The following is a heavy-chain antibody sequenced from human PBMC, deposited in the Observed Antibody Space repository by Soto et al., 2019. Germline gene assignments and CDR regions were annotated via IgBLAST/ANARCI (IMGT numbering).Heavy chain of an antibody. CDR3: ARGVTMVRGVIHTPYFDY. CDR2: IYYSGST. CDR1: GGSISSGGYY. J-gene: IGHJ4*02. D-gene: IGHD3-10*01. Sequence: QVKLRESGPGLVKPSQTLSLTCTVSGGSISSGGYYWSWIRQHPGKGLEWIGYIYYSGSTYYNPSLKSRVTISVDTSKNQFSLKLSSVTAADTAVYYGARGVTMVRGVIHTPYFDYWGQGTLVTVSS. V-gene: IGHV4-31*03.